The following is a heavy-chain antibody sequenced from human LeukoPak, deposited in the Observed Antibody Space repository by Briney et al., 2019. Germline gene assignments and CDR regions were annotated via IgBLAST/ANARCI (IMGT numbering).Heavy chain of an antibody. V-gene: IGHV3-23*01. D-gene: IGHD3-9*01. Sequence: GGSLRLSCAASGFTLSSYAMSWVRQGPGKGLEWVSAISVSGNTYHADSVKGRFTISRDSSKNTLYLQMNSLRAGDAAVYYCARAHPGYYDILTGYSRPDYWGQGTLVTVSS. J-gene: IGHJ4*02. CDR2: ISVSGNT. CDR1: GFTLSSYA. CDR3: ARAHPGYYDILTGYSRPDY.